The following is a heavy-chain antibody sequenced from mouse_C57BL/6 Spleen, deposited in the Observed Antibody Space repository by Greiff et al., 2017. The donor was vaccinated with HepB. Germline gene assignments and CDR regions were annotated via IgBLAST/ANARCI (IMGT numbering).Heavy chain of an antibody. V-gene: IGHV1-55*01. CDR1: GYTFTSYW. CDR3: ATPYSNYGYFDY. J-gene: IGHJ2*01. D-gene: IGHD2-5*01. CDR2: IYPGSGST. Sequence: QVQLQQPAAELVKPGASVKMSCKASGYTFTSYWITWVKQRPGQGLEWIGDIYPGSGSTNYNEKFKSKATLTVDTSSSTAYMQLSSLTSEDSAVYYCATPYSNYGYFDYWGQGTTLTVSS.